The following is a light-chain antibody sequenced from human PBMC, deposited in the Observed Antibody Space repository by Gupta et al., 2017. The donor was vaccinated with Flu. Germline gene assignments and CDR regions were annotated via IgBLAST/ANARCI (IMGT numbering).Light chain of an antibody. CDR3: SSYTTTSGVM. CDR1: SSDIGAYNY. J-gene: IGLJ3*02. CDR2: EVS. V-gene: IGLV2-14*01. Sequence: QSALTQPASVSGSPGQSITISCTGTSSDIGAYNYVFWYQQHPGKVPKLMIYEVSYRPSGVSDRFSGSKSANTASLTISGLQSEDEAEYYCSSYTTTSGVMFGGGTKLTVL.